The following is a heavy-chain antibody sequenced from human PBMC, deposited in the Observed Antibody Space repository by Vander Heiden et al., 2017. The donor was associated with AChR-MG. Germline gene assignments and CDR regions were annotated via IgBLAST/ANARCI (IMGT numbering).Heavy chain of an antibody. CDR3: TTDGMITFGGVIVIPNY. V-gene: IGHV3-15*01. J-gene: IGHJ4*02. CDR2: IKSKSDGGTT. D-gene: IGHD3-16*02. CDR1: GLPFRHPS. Sequence: EVQLVEPGGGLVKPGGSLRLSCAASGLPFRHPSMRWVRQAPGKGLEWGGRIKSKSDGGTTDYAATVKGRFTISRDDSKNTLYLQMNSLKTEDTAVYYCTTDGMITFGGVIVIPNYWGQGTLVTVSS.